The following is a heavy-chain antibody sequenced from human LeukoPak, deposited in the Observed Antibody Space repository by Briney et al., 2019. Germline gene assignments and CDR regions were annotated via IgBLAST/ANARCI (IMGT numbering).Heavy chain of an antibody. Sequence: GASVKVSCKASGYTFTSYYMHWVRQAPGQGLEWMGIINPSGGSTSYAQKFQGRVTMTRDMSTSTVYMELSSLRSEDTAVYYCACHYYYDSSGYFDLDYWGQGTLVTVSS. CDR3: ACHYYYDSSGYFDLDY. CDR2: INPSGGST. CDR1: GYTFTSYY. J-gene: IGHJ4*02. D-gene: IGHD3-22*01. V-gene: IGHV1-46*01.